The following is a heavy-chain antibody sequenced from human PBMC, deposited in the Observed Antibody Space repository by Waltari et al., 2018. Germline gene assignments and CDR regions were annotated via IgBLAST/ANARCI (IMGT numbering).Heavy chain of an antibody. CDR3: ARVLAAAGTKGVDY. CDR1: GYSISSGYY. Sequence: QVQLQESGPGLVKPSETLSITCTVSGYSISSGYYWGWIRQPPGKGLEWIGSIYHSGSTYYNPSLKSRVTISVDTSKNQFSLKLSSVTAADTAVYYCARVLAAAGTKGVDYWGQGTLVTVSS. D-gene: IGHD6-13*01. V-gene: IGHV4-38-2*02. CDR2: IYHSGST. J-gene: IGHJ4*02.